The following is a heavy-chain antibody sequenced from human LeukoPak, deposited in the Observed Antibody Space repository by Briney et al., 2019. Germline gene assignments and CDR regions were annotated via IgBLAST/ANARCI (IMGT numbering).Heavy chain of an antibody. Sequence: GGSLRLSCAASGFTFSSYSMNWVRQAPGKGLEWVSSISSSSSYIYYADSVKGRFTISRDNAKNSLYVHMNSLRAEDTAVYYCTRVVLRYFDRPTDRDYWGQGTLVTVSS. CDR3: TRVVLRYFDRPTDRDY. V-gene: IGHV3-21*01. J-gene: IGHJ4*02. D-gene: IGHD3-9*01. CDR2: ISSSSSYI. CDR1: GFTFSSYS.